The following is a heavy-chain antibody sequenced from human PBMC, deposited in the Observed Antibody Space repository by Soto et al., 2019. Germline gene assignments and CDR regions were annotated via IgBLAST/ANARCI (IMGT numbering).Heavy chain of an antibody. CDR3: ARQRTTVVTHAYFDH. CDR2: VYYIGGS. Sequence: ASETLSLTCIVSGESISSSSYYWGWIRQPPGQGLGWIGSVYYIGGSDYNPSFKSRVTISIDTSKNEFSLKLSSVTATDTAVYYCARQRTTVVTHAYFDHWGQGELVTVSS. V-gene: IGHV4-39*01. J-gene: IGHJ4*02. CDR1: GESISSSSYY. D-gene: IGHD2-21*02.